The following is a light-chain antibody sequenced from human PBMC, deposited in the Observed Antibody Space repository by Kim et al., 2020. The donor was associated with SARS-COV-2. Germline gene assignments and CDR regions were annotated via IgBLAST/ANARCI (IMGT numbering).Light chain of an antibody. CDR2: GAS. J-gene: IGKJ1*01. Sequence: YPGDRVTLSCRASQVVSTSYLAWYQQKPGQAPRLLIYGASRRATGVPDRFSGSGSGTDFTLTISRLEPEDFAVYHCQQCGNSPWTFGQGTKVDIK. V-gene: IGKV3-20*01. CDR3: QQCGNSPWT. CDR1: QVVSTSY.